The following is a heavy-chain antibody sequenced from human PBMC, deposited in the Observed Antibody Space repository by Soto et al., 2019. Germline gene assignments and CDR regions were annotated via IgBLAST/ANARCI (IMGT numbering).Heavy chain of an antibody. CDR1: GFTFSSYS. Sequence: GGSRRLSCAASGFTFSSYSMNWVRQAPGKGLEWVSSISSSSSYIYYADSVKGRFTISRDNAKNSLYLQMNSLRAEDTAVYYCAREGYYCTNGVCHYYYYMDVWGKGTTVTVSS. CDR3: AREGYYCTNGVCHYYYYMDV. V-gene: IGHV3-21*01. J-gene: IGHJ6*03. D-gene: IGHD2-8*01. CDR2: ISSSSSYI.